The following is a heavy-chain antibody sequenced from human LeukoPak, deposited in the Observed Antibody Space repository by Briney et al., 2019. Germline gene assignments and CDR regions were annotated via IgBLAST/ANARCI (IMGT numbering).Heavy chain of an antibody. CDR3: AREPRYCSGGSCAFHP. CDR2: IYYSGST. D-gene: IGHD2-15*01. CDR1: GGSISSYY. Sequence: SETLSLTCTVSGGSISSYYWSWIRQPPGKGLEWIGYIYYSGSTNYNPSLKSRVTISVDTSKNQFSLKRSSVTAADTAVYYCAREPRYCSGGSCAFHPWGQGTLVTVSS. J-gene: IGHJ5*02. V-gene: IGHV4-59*12.